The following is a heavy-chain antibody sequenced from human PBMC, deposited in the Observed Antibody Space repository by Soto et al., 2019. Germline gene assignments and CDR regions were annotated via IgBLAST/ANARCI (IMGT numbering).Heavy chain of an antibody. V-gene: IGHV1-69*02. Sequence: QVQLVQSGSEVKKPGSSVKVSCKASGGTVSSYTFSWVRQSPGQGLEWMGRIIPILDLANYAPKFQGRVTITADKSTSTAYVELNSLRCEDTAVYYCPTPRNVGLYGDYALDDWGQGTLVTVSS. J-gene: IGHJ4*02. CDR3: PTPRNVGLYGDYALDD. CDR1: GGTVSSYT. D-gene: IGHD4-17*01. CDR2: IIPILDLA.